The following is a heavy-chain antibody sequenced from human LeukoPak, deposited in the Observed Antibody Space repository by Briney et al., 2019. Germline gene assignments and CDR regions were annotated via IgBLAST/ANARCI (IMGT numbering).Heavy chain of an antibody. CDR1: GFSFNTFA. D-gene: IGHD3-16*01. J-gene: IGHJ6*02. CDR3: TKDSQGSYDGFWYGTYGMDV. V-gene: IGHV3-23*05. CDR2: ISDYP. Sequence: GGSLRLSCVASGFSFNTFALTWVRQAPGKGLEWVSTISDYPHYADSVRGRFTISRDNSRKTVFLQMNSLTPEDAATYYCTKDSQGSYDGFWYGTYGMDVWGQGTTVTVSS.